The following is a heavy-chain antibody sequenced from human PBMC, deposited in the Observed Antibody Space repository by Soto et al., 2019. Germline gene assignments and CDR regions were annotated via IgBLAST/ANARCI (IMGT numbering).Heavy chain of an antibody. CDR1: GYTFTIYG. Sequence: GASVKVSCKASGYTFTIYGINWVRQAPGQGLEWMGWISPDNGNTNYAQKLQGRVTMTTDTSTSTAYMELRSLRPDDTAVYYCARALGYSGYAGMDVWGQGTTVTVSS. CDR3: ARALGYSGYAGMDV. V-gene: IGHV1-18*01. D-gene: IGHD5-12*01. J-gene: IGHJ6*02. CDR2: ISPDNGNT.